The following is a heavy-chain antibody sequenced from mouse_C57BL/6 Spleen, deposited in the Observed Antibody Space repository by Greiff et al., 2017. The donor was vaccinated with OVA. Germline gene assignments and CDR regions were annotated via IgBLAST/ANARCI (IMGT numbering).Heavy chain of an antibody. CDR2: ISSGSSTI. D-gene: IGHD2-12*01. CDR3: ARASYYWFAY. CDR1: GFTFSDYG. J-gene: IGHJ3*01. Sequence: EVQGVESGGGLVKPGGSLKLSCAASGFTFSDYGMHWVRQAPEKGLEWVAYISSGSSTIYYADTVKGRFTISRDNAKNTLFLQMTSLRSEDTAMYYCARASYYWFAYWGQGTLVTVSA. V-gene: IGHV5-17*01.